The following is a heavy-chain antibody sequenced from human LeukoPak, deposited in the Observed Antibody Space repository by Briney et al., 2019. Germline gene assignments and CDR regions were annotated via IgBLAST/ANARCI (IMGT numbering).Heavy chain of an antibody. CDR3: ARDPAIFGVVPPYYYYMDV. D-gene: IGHD3-3*01. Sequence: GGSLRLSCAASGFTFSSYSMNWVRQAPGKGLEWVSSISSSSSYIYYADSVKGRFTISRDNAKNSLYLQMNSLRAEDSAVYYCARDPAIFGVVPPYYYYMDVWGKGTTVTVSS. J-gene: IGHJ6*03. CDR2: ISSSSSYI. V-gene: IGHV3-21*01. CDR1: GFTFSSYS.